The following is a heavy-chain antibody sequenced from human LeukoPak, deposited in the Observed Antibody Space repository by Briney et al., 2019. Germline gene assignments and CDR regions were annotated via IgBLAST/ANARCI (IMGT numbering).Heavy chain of an antibody. CDR3: ARGSGYSRFDP. J-gene: IGHJ5*02. V-gene: IGHV3-7*04. CDR1: GFTFSRFW. Sequence: GGSLRLSCAASGFTFSRFWMTWVRQAPGKGLEWVANIKQDGSEKNYVDSLKGRFTISRDNAKNSLYLQMNSLRAEDTAVYYCARGSGYSRFDPWGQGTLVTVSS. D-gene: IGHD3-22*01. CDR2: IKQDGSEK.